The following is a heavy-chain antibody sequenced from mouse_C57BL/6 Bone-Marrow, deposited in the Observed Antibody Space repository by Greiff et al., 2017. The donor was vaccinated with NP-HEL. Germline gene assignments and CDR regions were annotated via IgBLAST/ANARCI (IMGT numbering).Heavy chain of an antibody. CDR1: GFTFSSYG. V-gene: IGHV5-6*01. CDR2: ISSGGSYT. CDR3: ARHERGFAY. Sequence: EVQLVESGGDLVKPGGSLKLSCAASGFTFSSYGMSWVRQTPDKRLEWVATISSGGSYTYYLDSVKGRFTISRDNAKNTLYLQMSSLKSEDTAIYYCARHERGFAYWGQGTLVTVSA. J-gene: IGHJ3*01.